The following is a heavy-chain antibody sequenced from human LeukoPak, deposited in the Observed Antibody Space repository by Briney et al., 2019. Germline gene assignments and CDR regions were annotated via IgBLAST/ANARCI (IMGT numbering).Heavy chain of an antibody. J-gene: IGHJ5*02. Sequence: SVKVSCKASGGTFSSYAISWVRQAPGQGLEWMGRIIPILGIANYAQKFQGRVTITADKSTSTAYMELSSLRSEDTAVYYCARDGSVAGNFNWFDPWGQGTLVTVSS. D-gene: IGHD6-19*01. CDR3: ARDGSVAGNFNWFDP. CDR2: IIPILGIA. CDR1: GGTFSSYA. V-gene: IGHV1-69*04.